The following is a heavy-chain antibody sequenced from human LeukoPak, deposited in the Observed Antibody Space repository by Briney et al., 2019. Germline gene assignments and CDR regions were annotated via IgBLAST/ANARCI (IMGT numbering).Heavy chain of an antibody. Sequence: SETLSLTCTVSGGSISSYYWSWIRQPAGKGLEWIGRIYTSGGTNYNPSLKSRVTMSVDTSKNQFSLKLSSVTAADTAVYYCARDPYSGSYYWFDPWGQGTPVTVSS. CDR2: IYTSGGT. CDR1: GGSISSYY. V-gene: IGHV4-4*07. D-gene: IGHD1-26*01. CDR3: ARDPYSGSYYWFDP. J-gene: IGHJ5*02.